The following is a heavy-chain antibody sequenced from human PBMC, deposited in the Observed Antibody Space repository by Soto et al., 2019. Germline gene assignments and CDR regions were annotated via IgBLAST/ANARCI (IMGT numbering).Heavy chain of an antibody. CDR2: TYYRSRWYN. CDR3: AGSGYRNCSGGSCYQPRHAFDI. Sequence: SQTLSLTCAISGDSVSSNSAAWSWLRQSPSRGLEWLGRTYYRSRWYNDYALSVKSRITINPDTSKNQFSLKLSSVTAADTAVYYCAGSGYRNCSGGSCYQPRHAFDIWGQGTMVTVSS. D-gene: IGHD2-15*01. CDR1: GDSVSSNSAA. J-gene: IGHJ3*02. V-gene: IGHV6-1*01.